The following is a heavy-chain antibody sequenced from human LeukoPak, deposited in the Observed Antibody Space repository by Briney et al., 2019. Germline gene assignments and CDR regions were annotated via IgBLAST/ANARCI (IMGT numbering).Heavy chain of an antibody. J-gene: IGHJ6*03. V-gene: IGHV3-7*01. CDR2: IKQDGSEK. CDR1: GFTFSRYW. CDR3: ARDAKSTTIFGEVPNETTYYYYYYMDV. D-gene: IGHD3-3*01. Sequence: GGSLRLSCAASGFTFSRYWMTWVRQAPGKGLEWVANIKQDGSEKYYVDSVKGRFTISRDNAKDSLYLQMNSLRAEDTAVYYCARDAKSTTIFGEVPNETTYYYYYYMDVWPKGTTVPVSS.